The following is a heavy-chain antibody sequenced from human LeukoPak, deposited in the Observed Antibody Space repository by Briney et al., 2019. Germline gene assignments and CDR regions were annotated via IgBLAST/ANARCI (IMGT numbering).Heavy chain of an antibody. V-gene: IGHV3-33*01. J-gene: IGHJ4*02. CDR1: GYTFSSYG. CDR2: IWYDGSNK. D-gene: IGHD6-19*01. Sequence: GWSLTLSCAASGYTFSSYGMHWVRQAPGKGMEWVAVIWYDGSNKYYADSVKGRFTISRDNPKNTLYLQMNSLRAEDTAVYYCARDDVAVTGGLDFWGQGTQVTVSS. CDR3: ARDDVAVTGGLDF.